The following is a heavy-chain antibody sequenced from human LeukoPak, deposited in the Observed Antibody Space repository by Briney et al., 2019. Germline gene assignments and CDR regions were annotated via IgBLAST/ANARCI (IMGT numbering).Heavy chain of an antibody. CDR1: GFTFSSYA. D-gene: IGHD4-17*01. Sequence: GGSLRLSCAASGFTFSSYAMHWVRQAPGKGLEWVSGISGSGGSTHYADSVKGRLTIARDNSKNTLYLQMSSLRGEDTAVYYCAKDSVTTRGWFDSWGQGTQVTVSS. J-gene: IGHJ5*01. CDR2: ISGSGGST. CDR3: AKDSVTTRGWFDS. V-gene: IGHV3-23*01.